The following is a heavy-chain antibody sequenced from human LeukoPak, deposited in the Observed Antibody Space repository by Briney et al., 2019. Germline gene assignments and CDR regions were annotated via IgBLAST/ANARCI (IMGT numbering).Heavy chain of an antibody. J-gene: IGHJ4*02. CDR2: ISSSSSYI. D-gene: IGHD3-3*01. CDR3: ARDPSDYDFWSGYPRD. Sequence: PGGSLRLSCAASGFTFSSYSMNWVRQAPGKGLEWVSSISSSSSYIYYADSVKGRFTISRDNAKNSLYLQMNSLRAEDTAVYYCARDPSDYDFWSGYPRDWGQGTLVTVSS. V-gene: IGHV3-21*01. CDR1: GFTFSSYS.